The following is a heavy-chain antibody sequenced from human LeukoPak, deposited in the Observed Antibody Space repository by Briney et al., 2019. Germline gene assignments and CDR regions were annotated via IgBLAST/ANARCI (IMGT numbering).Heavy chain of an antibody. CDR2: IYDSGST. Sequence: PSETLSLTCTVSGGSIRSSYYYWGWIRQPPGKGLEWIGSIYDSGSTYYNPSLKSRVTISVDTSKNQFSLKLSSVTAADTAVYYCARVNPRGHCSSTSCYTGYYYYGMDVWGQGTTVTVSS. CDR1: GGSIRSSYYY. V-gene: IGHV4-39*01. CDR3: ARVNPRGHCSSTSCYTGYYYYGMDV. J-gene: IGHJ6*02. D-gene: IGHD2-2*02.